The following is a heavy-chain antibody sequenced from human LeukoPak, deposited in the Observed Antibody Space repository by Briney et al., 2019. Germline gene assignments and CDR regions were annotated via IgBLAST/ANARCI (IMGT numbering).Heavy chain of an antibody. J-gene: IGHJ4*02. Sequence: PSETLSLTCTVSGGSISSSSYYWGWIRQPPGKGLEWIGSICYSGSTYYNPSLKSRVTISVDTSKNQFSLKLSSVTAADTAVYYCARRRTTAMAPLYFDYWGQGTLVTVSS. D-gene: IGHD5-18*01. CDR3: ARRRTTAMAPLYFDY. CDR1: GGSISSSSYY. CDR2: ICYSGST. V-gene: IGHV4-39*01.